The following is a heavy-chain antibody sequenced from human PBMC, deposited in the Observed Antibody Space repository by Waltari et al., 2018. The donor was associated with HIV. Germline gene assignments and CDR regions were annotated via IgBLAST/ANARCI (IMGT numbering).Heavy chain of an antibody. J-gene: IGHJ4*02. V-gene: IGHV4-31*03. CDR2: IYYSGST. Sequence: QVQLQKSGPGLVQPSQPLSTTCPVAGGSISSGGYYWSWLRQHPGKGLEWIGYIYYSGSTYYNPSLKSRFTISVEPSKNQFSLKLSSVTAADTAVYYCARERSLSDIFTGYSYVAYWGQGTLVTVSS. D-gene: IGHD3-9*01. CDR3: ARERSLSDIFTGYSYVAY. CDR1: GGSISSGGYY.